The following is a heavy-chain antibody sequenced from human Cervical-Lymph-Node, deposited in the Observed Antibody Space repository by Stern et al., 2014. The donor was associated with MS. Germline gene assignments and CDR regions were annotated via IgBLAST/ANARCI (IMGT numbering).Heavy chain of an antibody. CDR2: IYSGGST. CDR1: GFTVSSNY. Sequence: EVQLVESGGGLIQPGGSLRLSCAASGFTVSSNYMSWVRQAPGTGLEWVSAIYSGGSTYYADSVKGRFTISRDNSKNTLYLQMNSLRAEDTAVYYCARVAPIRSSSWYLDYWGQGTLVTVSS. V-gene: IGHV3-53*01. CDR3: ARVAPIRSSSWYLDY. J-gene: IGHJ4*02. D-gene: IGHD6-13*01.